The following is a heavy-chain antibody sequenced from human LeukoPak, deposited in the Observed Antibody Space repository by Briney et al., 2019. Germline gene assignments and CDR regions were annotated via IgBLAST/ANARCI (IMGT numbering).Heavy chain of an antibody. D-gene: IGHD1-14*01. CDR3: AKSQPTGDYRDY. CDR2: IYSGGST. CDR1: GFTVSSNY. Sequence: GGSLRLSCAASGFTVSSNYMSWVRQAPGKGLEWVSVIYSGGSTYYADSVKGRFTISRDNSKNTLYLQMNSLRAEDTAVYYCAKSQPTGDYRDYWGQGTLVTVSS. J-gene: IGHJ4*02. V-gene: IGHV3-66*01.